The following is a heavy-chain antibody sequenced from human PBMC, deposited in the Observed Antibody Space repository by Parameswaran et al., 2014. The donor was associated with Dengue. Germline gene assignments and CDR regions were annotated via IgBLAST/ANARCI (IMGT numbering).Heavy chain of an antibody. CDR3: ARCSNVLLWFGESYGMDV. J-gene: IGHJ6*02. CDR2: MNPNSGNT. D-gene: IGHD3-10*01. V-gene: IGHV1-8*01. Sequence: WVRQAPGQGLEWMGWMNPNSGNTGYAQKFQGRATMTRNTSISTAYVELSSLRSEDTAVYYCARCSNVLLWFGESYGMDVWGQGTTVTVSS.